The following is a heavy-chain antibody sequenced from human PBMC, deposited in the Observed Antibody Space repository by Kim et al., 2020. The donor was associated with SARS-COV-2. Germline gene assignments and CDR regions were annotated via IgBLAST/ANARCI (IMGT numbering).Heavy chain of an antibody. Sequence: KSRVTISVDTSKNQFSLKLSSVTAADTAVYYCARGLRTRVHYYYYYGMDVWGQGTTVTVSS. D-gene: IGHD5-12*01. J-gene: IGHJ6*02. V-gene: IGHV4-34*01. CDR3: ARGLRTRVHYYYYYGMDV.